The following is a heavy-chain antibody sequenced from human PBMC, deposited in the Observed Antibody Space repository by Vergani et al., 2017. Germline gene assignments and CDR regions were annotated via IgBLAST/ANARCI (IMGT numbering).Heavy chain of an antibody. D-gene: IGHD3-3*01. CDR1: GGSISSSSYY. J-gene: IGHJ1*01. Sequence: QLQLQESGPGLVKPSETLSLTCTVSGGSISSSSYYWGWIRQPPGKGLEWIGSIYYSGSTYYNPSLKSRVTISVDTSKNQFSLKLSSVTAADTAAYYCASLYYDFWSGYYTHFQHWGQGTLVTVSS. V-gene: IGHV4-39*01. CDR3: ASLYYDFWSGYYTHFQH. CDR2: IYYSGST.